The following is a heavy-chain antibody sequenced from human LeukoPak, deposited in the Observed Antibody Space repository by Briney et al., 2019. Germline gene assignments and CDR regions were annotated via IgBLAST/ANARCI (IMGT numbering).Heavy chain of an antibody. CDR2: MNPNSGNT. V-gene: IGHV1-8*01. CDR3: ARARRYNWNYGYFQH. J-gene: IGHJ1*01. CDR1: GYTFTSYD. D-gene: IGHD1-7*01. Sequence: ASVKVSCKASGYTFTSYDINWVRQATGQGLEWMGWMNPNSGNTGYAQKFQGRVTMTRNTSISTAYMELSSLRSEDTAVYYCARARRYNWNYGYFQHWGQGTLVTVSS.